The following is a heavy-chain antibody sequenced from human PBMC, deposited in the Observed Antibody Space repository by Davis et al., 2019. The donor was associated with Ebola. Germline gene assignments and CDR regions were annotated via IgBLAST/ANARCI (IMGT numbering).Heavy chain of an antibody. CDR2: IYTGDSDA. CDR3: ARQGTTSWDS. V-gene: IGHV5-51*01. Sequence: KVSCKGSGYSFTAYWIGWVRQMPGKGLDWMGIIYTGDSDATYSPSFQGQVTFSVDKSIRTAYLHWNSLKASDTATYYCARQGTTSWDSWGQGTLVTVSS. CDR1: GYSFTAYW. D-gene: IGHD2-2*01. J-gene: IGHJ4*02.